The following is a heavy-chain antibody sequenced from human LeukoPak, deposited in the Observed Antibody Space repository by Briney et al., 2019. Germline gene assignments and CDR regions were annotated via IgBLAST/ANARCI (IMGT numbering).Heavy chain of an antibody. CDR2: IYTSGST. CDR1: GGSISSGSYY. V-gene: IGHV4-61*02. J-gene: IGHJ5*02. Sequence: SETLSLTCTVSGGSISSGSYYWSWIRQPAGKGLEWIGRIYTSGSTNYNPSLKSRVTISVDTSKNQFSLKLSSVTAADTAVYYCARLVPAAITFDPWGQGTLVTVSS. D-gene: IGHD2-2*02. CDR3: ARLVPAAITFDP.